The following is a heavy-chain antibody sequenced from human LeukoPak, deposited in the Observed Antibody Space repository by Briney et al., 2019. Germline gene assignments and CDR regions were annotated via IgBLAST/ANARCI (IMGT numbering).Heavy chain of an antibody. D-gene: IGHD3-22*01. CDR3: ARGGDSSRYYYYMDV. J-gene: IGHJ6*03. CDR2: IRYDGSNK. CDR1: KFTFSSYG. V-gene: IGHV3-30*02. Sequence: GGSLRLSCAASKFTFSSYGMHWVRQAPGKGLEWVSFIRYDGSNKYYADSVKGRFTISRDNSKNTLYLQMNSLRGEDTAVYYCARGGDSSRYYYYMDVWGKGTTVTVSS.